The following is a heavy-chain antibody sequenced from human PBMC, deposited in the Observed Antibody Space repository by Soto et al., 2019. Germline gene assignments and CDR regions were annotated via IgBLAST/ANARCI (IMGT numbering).Heavy chain of an antibody. D-gene: IGHD3-3*01. CDR3: ATPVGYDVSSDY. V-gene: IGHV3-23*01. CDR2: ISRSGGST. J-gene: IGHJ4*02. CDR1: GFTFSNYA. Sequence: LRLSCAASGFTFSNYAMSWVRQAPGKGLEWLSSISRSGGSTYYADSVKGRFTISRDNSKNTLFLQMNSLRAEDTAVYYCATPVGYDVSSDYWGQGTLVSVSS.